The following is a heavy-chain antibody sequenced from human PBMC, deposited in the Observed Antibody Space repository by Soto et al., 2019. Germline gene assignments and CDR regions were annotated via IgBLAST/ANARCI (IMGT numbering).Heavy chain of an antibody. Sequence: SVKVPCKPSGYTFTSYGISWLRQAPGQGLEWMGWINACNGNTNYSLKFQGRVTITRDTSASTAYMELSSLRSEDTAVYYCARTFIAVAGPATFDYWGQGTLVTVSS. V-gene: IGHV1-3*01. CDR2: INACNGNT. CDR3: ARTFIAVAGPATFDY. D-gene: IGHD6-19*01. J-gene: IGHJ4*02. CDR1: GYTFTSYG.